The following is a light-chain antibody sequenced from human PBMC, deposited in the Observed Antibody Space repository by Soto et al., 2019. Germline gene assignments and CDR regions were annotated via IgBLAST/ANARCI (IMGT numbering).Light chain of an antibody. CDR2: GAS. CDR1: QSVSSNS. Sequence: IVLSQSPGTQSSSPGERATLSCRASQSVSSNSVTRYQQKPGQAPRPIINGASTRATGSPDQSSGNRSGTDFTITISGLEPEDFAVYYWQQYGSAAPTWTFGHGTKVDIK. V-gene: IGKV3-20*01. CDR3: QQYGSAAPTWT. J-gene: IGKJ1*01.